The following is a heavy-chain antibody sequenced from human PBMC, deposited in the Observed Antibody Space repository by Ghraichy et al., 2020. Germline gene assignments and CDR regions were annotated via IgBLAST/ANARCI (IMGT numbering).Heavy chain of an antibody. D-gene: IGHD3-10*01. Sequence: SETLSLTCAVYRGSFSDYSWSCIRQPPGKGLEWTGELDRCGGTYYKPSRKSRVIVSADTSKDHFYVNLLSVTAADTAVYYCATSKWFGQSPQSWGQGTLVTVST. CDR3: ATSKWFGQSPQS. V-gene: IGHV4-34*01. CDR1: RGSFSDYS. J-gene: IGHJ5*02. CDR2: LDRCGGT.